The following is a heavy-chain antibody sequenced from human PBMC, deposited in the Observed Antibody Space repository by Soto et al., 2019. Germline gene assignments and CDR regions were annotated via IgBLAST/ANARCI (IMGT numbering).Heavy chain of an antibody. J-gene: IGHJ5*02. CDR1: GGSFSGYY. CDR2: INHSGST. D-gene: IGHD5-12*01. Sequence: SETLSLTCAVYGGSFSGYYWSWIRQPPGKGLEWIGEINHSGSTNYNPSLKSRVTISVDTSKNQFSLKLSSVTAADTAVYYCARASGLRYWFDPWGQGTLVTVSS. CDR3: ARASGLRYWFDP. V-gene: IGHV4-34*01.